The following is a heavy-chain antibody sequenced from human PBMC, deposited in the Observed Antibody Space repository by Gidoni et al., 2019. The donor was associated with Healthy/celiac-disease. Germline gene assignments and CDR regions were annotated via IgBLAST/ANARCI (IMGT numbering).Heavy chain of an antibody. CDR2: ISGSGGST. CDR3: AKDRYSGSYYGFDY. J-gene: IGHJ4*02. D-gene: IGHD1-26*01. V-gene: IGHV3-23*01. Sequence: VQLLESGGGLVQPGGSLRLSCAASGFTFRRYAMSWFRQAPGKGLEWVSAISGSGGSTYYAGSVKGRFTISRYNPKNTLYLQMNSLRAEDTAVYYCAKDRYSGSYYGFDYWGQGTLVTVSS. CDR1: GFTFRRYA.